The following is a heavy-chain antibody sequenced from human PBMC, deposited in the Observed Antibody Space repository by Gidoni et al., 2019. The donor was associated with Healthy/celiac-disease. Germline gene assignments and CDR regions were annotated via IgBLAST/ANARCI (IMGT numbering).Heavy chain of an antibody. CDR3: ARARRYYYGSGSPKTQLLNWFDP. V-gene: IGHV4-34*01. CDR2: INHSGST. CDR1: GGSSSGYY. D-gene: IGHD3-10*01. J-gene: IGHJ5*02. Sequence: QVQLQQWGAGLLKPSETLSLTCAVYGGSSSGYYWSCIRQAPGKALEWIGEINHSGSTNCNPSLKSRVTISVDTSKNQFSLKLSSVTAADTAVFYCARARRYYYGSGSPKTQLLNWFDPWGQGTLVTVSS.